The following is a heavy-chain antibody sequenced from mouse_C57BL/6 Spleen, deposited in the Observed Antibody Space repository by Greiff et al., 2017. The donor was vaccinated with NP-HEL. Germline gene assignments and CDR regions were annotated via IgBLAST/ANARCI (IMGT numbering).Heavy chain of an antibody. CDR1: GFTFSDYY. J-gene: IGHJ1*03. V-gene: IGHV5-16*01. CDR3: ARDRAYYSNHWYFDV. D-gene: IGHD2-5*01. Sequence: EVKLVESEGGLVQPGSSMKLSCTASGFTFSDYYMAWVRQVPEKGLEWVANINYDGSSTYYLDSLKSRFIISRDNAKNILYLQMSSLKSEDTATYYCARDRAYYSNHWYFDVWGTGTTVTVSS. CDR2: INYDGSST.